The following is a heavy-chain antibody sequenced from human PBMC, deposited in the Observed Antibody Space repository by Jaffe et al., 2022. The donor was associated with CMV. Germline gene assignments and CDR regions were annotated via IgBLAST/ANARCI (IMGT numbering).Heavy chain of an antibody. Sequence: EVQLVQSGAEVKKPGESLKISCKGSGYSFTSYWIGWVRQMPGKGLEWMGIIYPGDSDTRYSPSFQGQVTISADKSISTAYLQWSSLKASDTAMYYCARQMASRSYYYYYGMDVWGQGTTVTVSS. CDR2: IYPGDSDT. CDR3: ARQMASRSYYYYYGMDV. D-gene: IGHD2-8*01. J-gene: IGHJ6*02. V-gene: IGHV5-51*01. CDR1: GYSFTSYW.